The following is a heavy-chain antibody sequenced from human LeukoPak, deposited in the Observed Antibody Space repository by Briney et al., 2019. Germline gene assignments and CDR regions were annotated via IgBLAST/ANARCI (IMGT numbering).Heavy chain of an antibody. CDR1: GFTFSSTW. V-gene: IGHV3-15*01. D-gene: IGHD1/OR15-1a*01. CDR2: IKRNIDGGTT. J-gene: IGHJ4*02. Sequence: KAAGTLRLSCAASGFTFSSTWMSWVPQAPGKGLKWVGRIKRNIDGGTTDYAAPVNGRFTISRDDSKNTLYLQMNSLKTENTAVYYCVTGLGRTDHDYWRQGTLVTVSS. CDR3: VTGLGRTDHDY.